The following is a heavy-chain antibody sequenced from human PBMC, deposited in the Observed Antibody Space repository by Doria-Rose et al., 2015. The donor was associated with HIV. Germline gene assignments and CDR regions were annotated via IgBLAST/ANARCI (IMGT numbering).Heavy chain of an antibody. CDR2: LNVGNGDT. Sequence: QLVQSGAEVKKPGASVTVSCKTSGYTFSAYAIHWVRQAPGQRLGWMGWLNVGNGDTRYSRKFQDRVTITSDTSANTGYMALSSLRSEDTAVYYCARIHSLSSSSLGHWGQGTLVTVSS. V-gene: IGHV1-3*01. J-gene: IGHJ4*02. CDR3: ARIHSLSSSSLGH. D-gene: IGHD6-13*01. CDR1: GYTFSAYA.